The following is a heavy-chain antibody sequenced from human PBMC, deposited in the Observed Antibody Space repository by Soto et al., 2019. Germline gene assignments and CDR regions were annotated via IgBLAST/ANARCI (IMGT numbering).Heavy chain of an antibody. D-gene: IGHD3-16*02. Sequence: SLRLSCAASGFTFSSYAMSWVRQAPGKGLEWVSAISGSGGSTYYADSVKGRFTISRDNSKNTLYLQMNSLRAEDTAVYYCAKGAPRHYVWGSYRYDALAPYCFDYWGQGTLVTVSS. CDR3: AKGAPRHYVWGSYRYDALAPYCFDY. CDR1: GFTFSSYA. J-gene: IGHJ4*02. V-gene: IGHV3-23*01. CDR2: ISGSGGST.